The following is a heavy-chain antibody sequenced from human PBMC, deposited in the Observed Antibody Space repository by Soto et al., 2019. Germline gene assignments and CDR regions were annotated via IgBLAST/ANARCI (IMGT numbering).Heavy chain of an antibody. V-gene: IGHV4-34*01. CDR1: GGSFSGYY. Sequence: SETLSLTCAVYGGSFSGYYWSWIRQPPGNGLEWIGEINHSGSTNYNPSLKSRVTISVDTSKNQFSLKLSSVTAADTAVYYCARARDYYGSGSYFSTKAGFDPWGQGTLVTVSS. J-gene: IGHJ5*02. CDR3: ARARDYYGSGSYFSTKAGFDP. CDR2: INHSGST. D-gene: IGHD3-10*01.